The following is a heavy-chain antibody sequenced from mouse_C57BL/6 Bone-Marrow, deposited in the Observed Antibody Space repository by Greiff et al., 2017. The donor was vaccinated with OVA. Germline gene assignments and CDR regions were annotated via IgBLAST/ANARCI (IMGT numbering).Heavy chain of an antibody. Sequence: VQLQQSGAELVKPGASVKMSCKASGYTFTTYPIEWMKQNHGKSLEWIGNFHPYNDDTKYNEKFKGKATLTVDKSSSTVYLELSLLTSDDSAVYSCARPGDYDGDWVAYWGQGTLVTVSA. D-gene: IGHD2-4*01. CDR2: FHPYNDDT. CDR3: ARPGDYDGDWVAY. V-gene: IGHV1-47*01. CDR1: GYTFTTYP. J-gene: IGHJ3*01.